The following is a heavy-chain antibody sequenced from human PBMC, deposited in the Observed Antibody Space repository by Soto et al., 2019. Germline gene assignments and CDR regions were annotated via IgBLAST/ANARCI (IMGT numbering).Heavy chain of an antibody. J-gene: IGHJ4*02. V-gene: IGHV4-59*01. CDR1: GGSISSNY. Sequence: SETLSLTCTVSGGSISSNYWTWIRQPPGKGLEWIGYVYNSGSTNYNPSLKSRVTISEDTSKSQFSLKVNSMTAADTAVYYCARYRREAVAGYTLDNWGQGILVTFS. CDR2: VYNSGST. D-gene: IGHD6-13*01. CDR3: ARYRREAVAGYTLDN.